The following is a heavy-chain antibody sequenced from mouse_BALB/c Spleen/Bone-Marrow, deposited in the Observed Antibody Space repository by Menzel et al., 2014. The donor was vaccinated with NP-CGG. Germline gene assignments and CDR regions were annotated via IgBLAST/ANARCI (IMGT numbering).Heavy chain of an antibody. CDR2: IHPNSGNT. CDR1: GYTFTNSW. J-gene: IGHJ2*01. D-gene: IGHD2-14*01. CDR3: ARHQRYAYYFDY. V-gene: IGHV1S130*01. Sequence: QVQLQQPGSVLVRPGASVKLSCKASGYTFTNSWIHWAKQRPGQGLEWIGEIHPNSGNTNFNEKFKVKATLTVDTSSSTAYVELSSLTAEDSAVYYCARHQRYAYYFDYWGQGTTLTVSS.